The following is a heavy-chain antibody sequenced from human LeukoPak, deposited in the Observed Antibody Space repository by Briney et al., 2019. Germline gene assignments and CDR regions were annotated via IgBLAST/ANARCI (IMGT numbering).Heavy chain of an antibody. J-gene: IGHJ6*02. CDR2: IYYSGST. CDR1: GGSISSYY. D-gene: IGHD1-26*01. V-gene: IGHV4-59*01. Sequence: ASETLSLTCTVSGGSISSYYWSWIRQPPGKGLEWIGYIYYSGSTNYNPSLKSRVTISVDTSKNQFSLKLSSVTAADTAVYYCARDFSEGMDVWGQGTTVTVSS. CDR3: ARDFSEGMDV.